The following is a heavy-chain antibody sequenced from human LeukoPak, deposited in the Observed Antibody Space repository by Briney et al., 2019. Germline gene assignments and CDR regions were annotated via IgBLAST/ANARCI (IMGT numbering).Heavy chain of an antibody. D-gene: IGHD5-24*01. V-gene: IGHV3-33*06. Sequence: PGRSLRLSCAAPGFTFSVYGMHWVRQAPGKGLEWLAVIWSDGSNQYYADSLRGRFTISRDNSKNTLYLQMNFLGADDTAIYYCAKSRDGYNQVDYWGQGTLVTVSS. CDR3: AKSRDGYNQVDY. CDR1: GFTFSVYG. CDR2: IWSDGSNQ. J-gene: IGHJ4*02.